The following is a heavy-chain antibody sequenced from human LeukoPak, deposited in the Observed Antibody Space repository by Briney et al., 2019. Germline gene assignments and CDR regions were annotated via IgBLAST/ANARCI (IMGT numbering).Heavy chain of an antibody. Sequence: SETLSLTCTVSGGSISSGGYYWSWIRQPPGKGLEWIGYIYHSGSTYYNPSLKSRVTISVDRSKNQFSLKLSSVTAADTAVYYCAREVNGVCYLWGQGTLVTVSS. CDR3: AREVNGVCYL. CDR1: GGSISSGGYY. D-gene: IGHD2-8*01. J-gene: IGHJ4*02. CDR2: IYHSGST. V-gene: IGHV4-30-2*01.